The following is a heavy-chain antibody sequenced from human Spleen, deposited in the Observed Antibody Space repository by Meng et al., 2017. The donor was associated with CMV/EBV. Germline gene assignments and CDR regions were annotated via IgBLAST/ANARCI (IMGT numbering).Heavy chain of an antibody. Sequence: GGSLRLSCAASGFIFSSYWMHWVRQAPGKGLVWVSRINTDGRSTRYADSVKGRVTVSRDNAKNTLYLQMNSLRAEDTAVYYCARDLLVSSSWKFLGWGQGTLVTVSS. V-gene: IGHV3-74*01. D-gene: IGHD6-13*01. CDR3: ARDLLVSSSWKFLG. CDR1: GFIFSSYW. J-gene: IGHJ4*02. CDR2: INTDGRST.